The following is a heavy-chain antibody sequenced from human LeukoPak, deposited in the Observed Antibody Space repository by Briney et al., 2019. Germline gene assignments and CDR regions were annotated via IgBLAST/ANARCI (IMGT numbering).Heavy chain of an antibody. Sequence: PGGSLRLSCAASGFTFSSYEMNWVRQAPGKGLEWVSYISSSGSTIYYADSVEGRFTISRDNAKNSLYLQMNSLRAEDTAVYYCARDLRLGENDYYYGMDVWGKGTTVTVSS. J-gene: IGHJ6*04. CDR2: ISSSGSTI. V-gene: IGHV3-48*03. CDR3: ARDLRLGENDYYYGMDV. CDR1: GFTFSSYE. D-gene: IGHD3-10*01.